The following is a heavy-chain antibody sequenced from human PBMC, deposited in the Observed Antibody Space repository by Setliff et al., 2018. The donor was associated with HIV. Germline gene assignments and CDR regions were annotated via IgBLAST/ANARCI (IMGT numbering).Heavy chain of an antibody. V-gene: IGHV4-31*03. CDR2: IYYSGNT. CDR1: GGSISSGSYY. CDR3: ARRDWLPLGGLDY. J-gene: IGHJ4*02. D-gene: IGHD3-10*01. Sequence: SETLSLTCTVSGGSISSGSYYWSWIRQHPGKGLEWIGYIYYSGNTYYSPSLKSRVTISVDTSKNQFSLKLSSVTAADTAVYYCARRDWLPLGGLDYWGQGTLVTVSS.